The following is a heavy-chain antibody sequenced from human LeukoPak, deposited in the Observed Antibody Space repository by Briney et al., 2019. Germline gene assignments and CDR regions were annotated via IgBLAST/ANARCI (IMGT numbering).Heavy chain of an antibody. J-gene: IGHJ4*02. CDR3: AKEGGGYSGYDLYY. Sequence: GGSLRLSCAASGFTFSSYAMHWVRQAPGKGLEWVALISYDGSNKYYADSVKGRFTISRDNSKNTLYLQMNSLRAEDTAVYYCAKEGGGYSGYDLYYWGQGTLVTVSS. CDR1: GFTFSSYA. D-gene: IGHD5-12*01. V-gene: IGHV3-30*04. CDR2: ISYDGSNK.